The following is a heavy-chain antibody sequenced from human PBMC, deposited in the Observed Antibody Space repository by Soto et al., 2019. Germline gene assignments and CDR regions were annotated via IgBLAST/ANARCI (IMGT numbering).Heavy chain of an antibody. CDR1: GGSISSGGYY. Sequence: QVQLQESGPGLVKPSQTLSLTCTVSGGSISSGGYYWSWIRQHPGKALEWIGYIYYSGSTYYNPSLKSRVTISVDTSKNQFSLKLSSVTAADTAVYYCARVGYCISTSCSTSFDPWGQGTLVTVSS. CDR2: IYYSGST. CDR3: ARVGYCISTSCSTSFDP. V-gene: IGHV4-31*03. J-gene: IGHJ5*02. D-gene: IGHD2-2*02.